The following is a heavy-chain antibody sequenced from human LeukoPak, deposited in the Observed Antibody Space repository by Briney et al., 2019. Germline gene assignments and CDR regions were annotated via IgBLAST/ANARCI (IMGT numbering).Heavy chain of an antibody. CDR2: ISSSGSTI. CDR1: GFTFSSYE. D-gene: IGHD5-18*01. J-gene: IGHJ4*02. Sequence: GGSLRLSCAASGFTFSSYEMNWVRQAPGKGLEWVSYISSSGSTIYYADSVKGRFTISRDNAKNSLYLQMNSLRAEDTAVYYCARVDTPEHTYGSSDWGQGTLVTVSS. V-gene: IGHV3-48*03. CDR3: ARVDTPEHTYGSSD.